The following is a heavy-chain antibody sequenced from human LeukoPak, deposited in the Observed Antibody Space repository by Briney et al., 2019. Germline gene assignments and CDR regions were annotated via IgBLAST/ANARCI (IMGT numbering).Heavy chain of an antibody. CDR3: ARDLGGRSGSLDY. CDR2: INPRGVTT. CDR1: GYTFTSYY. Sequence: ASVEVSCKASGYTFTSYYMHWVRQAPGQGLEWMGIINPRGVTTIYAQKFQGRVTVTRDTSTSTVYMELSSLRSEDTAVYYCARDLGGRSGSLDYWGQGTLVTVSS. J-gene: IGHJ4*02. V-gene: IGHV1-46*01. D-gene: IGHD3-22*01.